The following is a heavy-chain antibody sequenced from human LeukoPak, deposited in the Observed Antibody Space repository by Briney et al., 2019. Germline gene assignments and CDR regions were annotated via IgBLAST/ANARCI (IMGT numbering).Heavy chain of an antibody. J-gene: IGHJ4*02. Sequence: GGSLRLSCAASGFTFSSYWMSWVRQAPGKRLEWVANIKQDGSEKYYVDSVKGRFTISRDNAKNSLYLQMNSLRAEDTAVYYCARDPYYDFWSGFLGDYWGQGTLVTVSS. CDR2: IKQDGSEK. CDR1: GFTFSSYW. D-gene: IGHD3-3*01. CDR3: ARDPYYDFWSGFLGDY. V-gene: IGHV3-7*01.